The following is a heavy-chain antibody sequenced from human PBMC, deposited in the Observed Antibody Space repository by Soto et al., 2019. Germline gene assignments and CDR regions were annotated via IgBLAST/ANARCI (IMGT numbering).Heavy chain of an antibody. CDR2: IDPSDSYT. CDR3: ARHRVWGKDGMDV. J-gene: IGHJ6*02. CDR1: GYSFTSYW. D-gene: IGHD7-27*01. V-gene: IGHV5-10-1*01. Sequence: LGESLKISCKGSGYSFTSYWISWVRKMHGKGLEWMGRIDPSDSYTNYSPSFQGHVTISADKSISTAYLQWSSLKASDTAMYYCARHRVWGKDGMDVWGQGTTVTVSS.